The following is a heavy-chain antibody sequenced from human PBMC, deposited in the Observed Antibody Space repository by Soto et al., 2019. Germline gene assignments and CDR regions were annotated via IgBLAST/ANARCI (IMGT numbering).Heavy chain of an antibody. Sequence: PGESLKISCQVSGYSFTDYWIGWVRQMPGKGLEWMGIIDPGDSGTRYSPSFQGQVTISVDKSISTAYLQWNSLKASDTAVYYCARRGYSYGLDVWGQGTKVTVSS. J-gene: IGHJ6*02. CDR2: IDPGDSGT. D-gene: IGHD5-18*01. CDR3: ARRGYSYGLDV. CDR1: GYSFTDYW. V-gene: IGHV5-51*01.